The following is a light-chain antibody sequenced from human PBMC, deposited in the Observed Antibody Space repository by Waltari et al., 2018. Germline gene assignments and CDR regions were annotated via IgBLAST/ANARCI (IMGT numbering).Light chain of an antibody. Sequence: QSVLTQPPSVSGAPGQTVTISCTGSSSNIGAGYPVHWYQHIAGTAPKPLHEEEGNRPSGVPDRFADAKSGTSASLAITGLQAEDEADYYCQSYDSSLSGSVFGGGTKLTVL. V-gene: IGLV1-40*01. CDR3: QSYDSSLSGSV. CDR1: SSNIGAGYP. CDR2: EEG. J-gene: IGLJ2*01.